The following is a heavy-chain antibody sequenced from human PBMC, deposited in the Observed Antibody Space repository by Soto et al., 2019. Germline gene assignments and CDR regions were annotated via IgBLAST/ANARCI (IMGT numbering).Heavy chain of an antibody. V-gene: IGHV1-69*01. Sequence: SVKFSCNTSGDNFKQNVFTWVLQAPGQGLEWMGGTIPALGKTHYIEKFQGRVTITVDDATRTVYMEVRDLTSEDTAIYYCARGPFRPSAMDVWGQGPTVTVSS. CDR1: GDNFKQNV. CDR3: ARGPFRPSAMDV. D-gene: IGHD3-10*01. CDR2: TIPALGKT. J-gene: IGHJ6*02.